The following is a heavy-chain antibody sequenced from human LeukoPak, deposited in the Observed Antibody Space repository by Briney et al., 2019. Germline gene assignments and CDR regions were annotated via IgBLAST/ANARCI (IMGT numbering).Heavy chain of an antibody. CDR1: GYTFTSYY. D-gene: IGHD4-23*01. V-gene: IGHV1-46*01. CDR2: INPSGGST. Sequence: GASVKVSCTASGYTFTSYYMHWVRQAPGQGLEWMGIINPSGGSTSYAQKFQGRVTMTRDTSTSTVYMELSSLRPEDTAVYYCARRWYVGYFDYWGQGTLVTVSS. J-gene: IGHJ4*02. CDR3: ARRWYVGYFDY.